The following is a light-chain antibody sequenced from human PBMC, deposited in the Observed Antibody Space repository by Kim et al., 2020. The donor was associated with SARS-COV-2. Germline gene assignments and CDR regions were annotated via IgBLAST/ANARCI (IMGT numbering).Light chain of an antibody. Sequence: DIQMTQSPSSLSASVGDRVTITCRASQTIHNYLNWYQQRPGKAPKLLIESASTLQSGVPSRFSGSGSGTDFTLTISSVQPEDFATYYCQQSYNTPPITFGQGTRLEIK. CDR2: SAS. V-gene: IGKV1-39*01. CDR3: QQSYNTPPIT. CDR1: QTIHNY. J-gene: IGKJ5*01.